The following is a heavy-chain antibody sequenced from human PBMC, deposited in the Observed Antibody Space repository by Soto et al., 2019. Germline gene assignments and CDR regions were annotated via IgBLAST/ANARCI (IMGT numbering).Heavy chain of an antibody. CDR1: GFTFHDYA. CDR3: VKGVGDYIWGSYRYFDY. D-gene: IGHD3-16*02. CDR2: INWNSDSI. J-gene: IGHJ4*02. V-gene: IGHV3-9*01. Sequence: EVQLVESGGGLVQPGRSLRLSCAASGFTFHDYAMHWVRQAPGKGLEWVSGINWNSDSIGYADSVKGRFTISRDNAKNSLNLQMKSVRADDTALYFCVKGVGDYIWGSYRYFDYWGQGALVTVSS.